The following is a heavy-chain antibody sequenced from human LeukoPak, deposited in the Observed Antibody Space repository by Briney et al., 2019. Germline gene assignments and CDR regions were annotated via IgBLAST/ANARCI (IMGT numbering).Heavy chain of an antibody. CDR3: ARRIAGRLVNDAFDI. J-gene: IGHJ3*02. Sequence: GASVKVSCKASGYTFTSYAITWVRQAPGQGLEWMGWINPYSGGTHYALILQGRVTMTRDTSASTAYMELSRLRSDDTAVYYCARRIAGRLVNDAFDIWGQGTTVTVSS. V-gene: IGHV1-18*01. CDR2: INPYSGGT. D-gene: IGHD6-6*01. CDR1: GYTFTSYA.